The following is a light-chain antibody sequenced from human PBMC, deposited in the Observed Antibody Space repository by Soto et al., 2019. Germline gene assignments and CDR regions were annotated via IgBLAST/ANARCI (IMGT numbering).Light chain of an antibody. CDR3: QQYGSSPPIT. Sequence: EIVLTQSPGPLSLSPGERATLSCRASQSVSNNYLAWYQQKPGQAPRLLIYDASNRATGIPARFSGSGSGTDFTLTISRLEPEDFAVYYCQQYGSSPPITFGQGTRLEIK. CDR1: QSVSNNY. CDR2: DAS. V-gene: IGKV3-20*01. J-gene: IGKJ5*01.